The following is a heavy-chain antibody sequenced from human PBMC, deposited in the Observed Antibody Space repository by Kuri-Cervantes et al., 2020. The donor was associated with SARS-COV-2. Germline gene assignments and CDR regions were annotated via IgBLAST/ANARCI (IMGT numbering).Heavy chain of an antibody. J-gene: IGHJ4*02. CDR3: ARDHRSRPEGIYFDY. CDR1: GFTFSSYW. Sequence: GESLKSSCAASGFTFSSYWMSWVRQAPGKGLEWVANIKQDGSEKYYVDSVKGRFTISRDNAKNSLYLQMNSLRAEDTAVYYCARDHRSRPEGIYFDYWGQGTLVTVSS. D-gene: IGHD6-13*01. V-gene: IGHV3-7*01. CDR2: IKQDGSEK.